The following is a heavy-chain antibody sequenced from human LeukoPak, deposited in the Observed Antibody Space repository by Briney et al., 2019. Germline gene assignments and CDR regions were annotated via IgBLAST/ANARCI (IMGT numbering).Heavy chain of an antibody. D-gene: IGHD6-19*01. CDR3: ARVEAVADYYFDY. J-gene: IGHJ4*02. CDR2: ISDGGSTT. CDR1: GFTFSSYW. Sequence: GGSLRLSCAASGFTFSSYWMHWVRQAPGKGLVWVSRISDGGSTTTYADSVKGRFTISRDNAKNSLYLQMNSLRAEDTAVYYCARVEAVADYYFDYWGQGTLVTVSS. V-gene: IGHV3-74*01.